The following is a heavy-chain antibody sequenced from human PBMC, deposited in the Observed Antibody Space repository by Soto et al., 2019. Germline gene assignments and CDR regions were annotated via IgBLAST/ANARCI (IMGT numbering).Heavy chain of an antibody. CDR2: ISSSSSYI. J-gene: IGHJ2*01. V-gene: IGHV3-21*04. CDR3: STVSAFLLNRSSDL. Sequence: VNWVRQNPGKGLEWVSSISSSSSYIYYADSVKGRFTISRDNAKNSLYLQMNSFIEADTAIQYCSTVSAFLLNRSSDL. D-gene: IGHD2-15*01.